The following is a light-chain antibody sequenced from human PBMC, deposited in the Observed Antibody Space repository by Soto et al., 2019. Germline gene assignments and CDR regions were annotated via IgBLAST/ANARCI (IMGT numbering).Light chain of an antibody. Sequence: EIVLTQSPGTLSLSPGERATLSCRASQSITNNYLAWYQQKPGQAPRLLIYLASNRAAGIPDRFSGSGSGADFTLTINGLEPEDFAVYHCQQYGSSPWTFGQGTKVDIK. CDR2: LAS. CDR1: QSITNNY. CDR3: QQYGSSPWT. J-gene: IGKJ1*01. V-gene: IGKV3-20*01.